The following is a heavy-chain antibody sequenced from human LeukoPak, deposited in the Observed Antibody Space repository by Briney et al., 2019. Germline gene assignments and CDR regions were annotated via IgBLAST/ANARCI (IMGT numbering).Heavy chain of an antibody. D-gene: IGHD1-26*01. J-gene: IGHJ4*02. CDR1: GGSTNSHYY. CDR2: IDYSGRT. V-gene: IGHV4-59*08. Sequence: SETLSLTCTVSGGSTNSHYYWSWIRQPPGKGLEWIGYIDYSGRTKYSPSLKSRVTISVDTSKNQFSLRLSSVTAADTAVYYCATNIPTATTSPPLGYWGQGTLVTVSS. CDR3: ATNIPTATTSPPLGY.